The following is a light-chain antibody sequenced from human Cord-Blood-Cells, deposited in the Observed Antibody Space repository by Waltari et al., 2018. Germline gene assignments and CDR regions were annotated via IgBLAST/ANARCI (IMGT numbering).Light chain of an antibody. V-gene: IGLV3-19*01. CDR2: GKN. CDR3: NTRDSSSNHRV. J-gene: IGLJ3*02. Sequence: QKPGQAPVLVIYGKNNRPSGIPDRFSGSSSGNTASLTITGVQAEDEADYYCNTRDSSSNHRVFGGGTKLTVL.